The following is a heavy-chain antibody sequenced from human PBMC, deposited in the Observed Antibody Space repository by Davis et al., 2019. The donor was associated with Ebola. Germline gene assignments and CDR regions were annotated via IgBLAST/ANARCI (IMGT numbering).Heavy chain of an antibody. CDR1: GGSISSGDYY. CDR3: ARAVFYDFWSGAWIDY. J-gene: IGHJ4*02. V-gene: IGHV4-61*08. Sequence: SETLSLTCSVSGGSISSGDYYWSWIRQPPGKGLEWIGEINHSGSASYNPSLRSRVDISVDTSKHQFSLKLSSVSAADTAVYYCARAVFYDFWSGAWIDYWGQGTLVTVSS. D-gene: IGHD3-3*01. CDR2: INHSGSA.